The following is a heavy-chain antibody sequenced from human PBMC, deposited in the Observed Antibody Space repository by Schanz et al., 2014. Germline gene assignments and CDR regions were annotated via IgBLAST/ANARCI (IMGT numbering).Heavy chain of an antibody. CDR1: GFTLSSYG. CDR2: IGYLGDT. Sequence: VQLVESGGGVVQPGRSLRLSCAAYGFTLSSYGMHWVRQGTGKGLEWVSTIGYLGDTYYPDSVKGRFTVSRDSGQNSLYLQMNSLRAGDTAVYYCARGTDWDLHYWGQGALVTVSS. V-gene: IGHV3-13*01. D-gene: IGHD3-9*01. CDR3: ARGTDWDLHY. J-gene: IGHJ4*02.